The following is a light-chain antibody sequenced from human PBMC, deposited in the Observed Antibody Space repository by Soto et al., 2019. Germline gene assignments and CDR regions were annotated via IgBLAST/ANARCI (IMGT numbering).Light chain of an antibody. Sequence: EIVMTQSPATLSASPGERATLSCRASQTISKKLAWYQHKPGQAPRLLIYGASTRVTGIPARFSGSGSGTEFTLTISSLQSEDVAVYYCQQYDNWPPNTFGGGTKVEIK. V-gene: IGKV3-15*01. CDR1: QTISKK. CDR2: GAS. CDR3: QQYDNWPPNT. J-gene: IGKJ4*01.